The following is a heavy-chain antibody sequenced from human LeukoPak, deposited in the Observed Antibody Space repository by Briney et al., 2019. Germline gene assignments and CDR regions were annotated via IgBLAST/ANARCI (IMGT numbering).Heavy chain of an antibody. V-gene: IGHV1-8*01. D-gene: IGHD3-10*01. J-gene: IGHJ6*03. CDR1: GYTFTSYD. CDR3: ASGFAGSGSYYMDV. Sequence: ASVKVSCKASGYTFTSYDINWVRQATGQGLEWMGWMNPNSGNTGYAQKFQGRVTMTRNTSISTAYMELSSLRSEDTAVYYCASGFAGSGSYYMDVWGKGTTVTISS. CDR2: MNPNSGNT.